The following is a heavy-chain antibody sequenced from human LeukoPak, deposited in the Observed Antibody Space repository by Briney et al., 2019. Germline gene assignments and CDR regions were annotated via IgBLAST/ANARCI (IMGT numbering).Heavy chain of an antibody. Sequence: GGSLRLSCAASGFTFSSYWMSWVRQAPGKGLEWVANIKQDGSEKYYVDSVEGRFTISRDNAKNSLYLQMNSLRAEDTAVYYCARDTPDSSSLNGYWGQGTLVTVSS. CDR2: IKQDGSEK. V-gene: IGHV3-7*03. D-gene: IGHD6-13*01. CDR1: GFTFSSYW. J-gene: IGHJ4*02. CDR3: ARDTPDSSSLNGY.